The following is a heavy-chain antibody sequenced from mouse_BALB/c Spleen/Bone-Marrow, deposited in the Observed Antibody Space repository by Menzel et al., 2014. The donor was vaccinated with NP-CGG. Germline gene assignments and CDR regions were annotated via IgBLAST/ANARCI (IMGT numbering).Heavy chain of an antibody. Sequence: VKVVESGPGLVAPSQSLSITCTVSGFSLTGYGVSWVRQPPGKGLEWLGMLWGDGSTDYNSALKSRLSINKDNSKSQVFLKMNSLQTDDTARYYCARDSFLITRALDYWGQGTSVTVSS. CDR1: GFSLTGYG. J-gene: IGHJ4*01. CDR3: ARDSFLITRALDY. V-gene: IGHV2-6-7*01. D-gene: IGHD2-4*01. CDR2: LWGDGST.